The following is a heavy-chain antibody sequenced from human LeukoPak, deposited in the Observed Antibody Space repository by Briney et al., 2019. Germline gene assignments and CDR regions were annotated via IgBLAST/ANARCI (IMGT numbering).Heavy chain of an antibody. CDR2: IYYSGST. CDR3: ARDYSSSSEGYFDY. V-gene: IGHV4-59*01. D-gene: IGHD6-6*01. CDR1: GGSISSYY. J-gene: IGHJ4*02. Sequence: SETLSLTCTVFGGSISSYYWTWIRQPAGKGLEWIGYIYYSGSTNYNPSLKSRVTISVDTSKNQFSLKLSSVTAADTAVYYCARDYSSSSEGYFDYWGQGTLVTVSS.